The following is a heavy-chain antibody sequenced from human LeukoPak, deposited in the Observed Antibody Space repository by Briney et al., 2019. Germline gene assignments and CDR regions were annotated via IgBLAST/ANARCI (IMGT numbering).Heavy chain of an antibody. V-gene: IGHV3-21*01. CDR1: GFTFNTFT. CDR3: ARDPGGSYYYYGMDV. CDR2: ITSSSSYI. J-gene: IGHJ6*02. Sequence: GGSLRLSCAASGFTFNTFTMNWVRRAPGKGLEWVSSITSSSSYIYYADSVKGRFTISRDNTKKSLYLEMNSLRAEDTAVYYCARDPGGSYYYYGMDVWARGPRSPSP. D-gene: IGHD1-26*01.